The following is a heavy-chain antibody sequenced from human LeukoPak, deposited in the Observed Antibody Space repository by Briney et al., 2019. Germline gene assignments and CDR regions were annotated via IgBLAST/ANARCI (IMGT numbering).Heavy chain of an antibody. CDR1: GFTFSSYS. V-gene: IGHV3-48*01. CDR3: ARYQYSSGRIFDY. D-gene: IGHD6-19*01. J-gene: IGHJ4*02. Sequence: GSLRLSCAASGFTFSSYSMNWVCQAPGEGLEWVSYIDSGSSTIYYADSVKGRFTVSRDNAKNSLYLQMNSLRAEDTAVYYCARYQYSSGRIFDYWGQGTLVTVSS. CDR2: IDSGSSTI.